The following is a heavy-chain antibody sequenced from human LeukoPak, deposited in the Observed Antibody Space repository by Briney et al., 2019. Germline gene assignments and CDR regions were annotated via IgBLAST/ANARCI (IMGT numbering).Heavy chain of an antibody. CDR1: GYTFTSYG. D-gene: IGHD5-24*01. J-gene: IGHJ6*03. Sequence: ASVKVSCKASGYTFTSYGISWVRQAPGQGLEWMGIINPSGGSTSYAQKFQGRVTMTRDMSTSTVYMELSSLRSEDTAVYYCARGQLYYYYYMDVWGKGTTVTVSS. CDR3: ARGQLYYYYYMDV. CDR2: INPSGGST. V-gene: IGHV1-46*01.